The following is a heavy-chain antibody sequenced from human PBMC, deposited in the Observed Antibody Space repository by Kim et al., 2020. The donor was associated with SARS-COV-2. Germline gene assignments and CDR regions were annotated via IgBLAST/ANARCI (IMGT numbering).Heavy chain of an antibody. V-gene: IGHV1-46*01. Sequence: ASVKVSCKASGYTFTSYYMHWVRQAPGQGLEWMGIINPSGGSTSYAQKFQGRVTMTRDTSTSTVYMELSSLRSEDTAVYYCASVAMRILDYGDYYVDYWGHRTLVTVSS. CDR2: INPSGGST. D-gene: IGHD4-17*01. CDR1: GYTFTSYY. J-gene: IGHJ4*01. CDR3: ASVAMRILDYGDYYVDY.